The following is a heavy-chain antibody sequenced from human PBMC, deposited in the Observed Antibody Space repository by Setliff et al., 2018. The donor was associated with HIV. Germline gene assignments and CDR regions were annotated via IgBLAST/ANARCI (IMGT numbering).Heavy chain of an antibody. Sequence: GGSLRLSCTASGFTFRTFPMHWVRRAPGKGLEWVAFISLETSNNNYADSVKGRFTISRDNSRNTLYLQMNSLRAEDTAVYYCAKAPLTIVATGGEDCWGQGTLVTVSS. CDR3: AKAPLTIVATGGEDC. V-gene: IGHV3-30*07. CDR2: ISLETSNN. CDR1: GFTFRTFP. D-gene: IGHD6-13*01. J-gene: IGHJ4*02.